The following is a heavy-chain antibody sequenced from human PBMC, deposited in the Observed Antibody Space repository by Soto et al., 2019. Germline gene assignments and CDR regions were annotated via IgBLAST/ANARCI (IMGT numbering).Heavy chain of an antibody. CDR2: IYPGDSDT. CDR3: ASPATANSNLIRGVEY. CDR1: GYRFSNYW. V-gene: IGHV5-51*01. D-gene: IGHD4-4*01. Sequence: EVQLVQSGAEVKKPGESLKISCKGSGYRFSNYWIGWVRQMPGKGLEWMGIIYPGDSDTTYSPSFQGQVTISANKSIRPAALNYSSLRASHTAMYYCASPATANSNLIRGVEYWGQGTLVTVSS. J-gene: IGHJ4*02.